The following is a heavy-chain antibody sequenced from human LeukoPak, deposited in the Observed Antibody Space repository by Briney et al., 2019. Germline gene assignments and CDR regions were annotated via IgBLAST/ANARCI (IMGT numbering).Heavy chain of an antibody. CDR2: IYYSRST. V-gene: IGHV4-59*01. J-gene: IGHJ6*02. D-gene: IGHD2-2*01. Sequence: SETLSHTCTVSGGSISSYYWSWIRQPPGKGLEWIGYIYYSRSTNYNPSLKSRVTISIDTSKNQFSLKLSSVTAADTAVYYCARASVRYYYYGMDVWGQGTTVTVSS. CDR3: ARASVRYYYYGMDV. CDR1: GGSISSYY.